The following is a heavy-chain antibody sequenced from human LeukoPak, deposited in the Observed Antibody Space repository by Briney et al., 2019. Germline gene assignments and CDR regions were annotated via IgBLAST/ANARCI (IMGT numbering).Heavy chain of an antibody. J-gene: IGHJ5*01. D-gene: IGHD2-21*02. Sequence: PSETLSLTCSVSGYSISSGSYWGWIRQLPGKGLEWIGTIYRSETTYYNPSLKSRVTVSVDTSKNQFSLKLISVTAADTAVYYCARDSDLRRFYSWGQGALVTVSS. CDR1: GYSISSGSY. CDR3: ARDSDLRRFYS. CDR2: IYRSETT. V-gene: IGHV4-38-2*02.